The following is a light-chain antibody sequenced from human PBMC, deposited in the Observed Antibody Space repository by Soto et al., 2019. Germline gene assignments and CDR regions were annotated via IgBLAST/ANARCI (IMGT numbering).Light chain of an antibody. CDR2: EVS. CDR3: SSYAGRVWV. J-gene: IGLJ3*02. CDR1: SSDGGGYND. Sequence: QSALTQPPSASGSPGQSVTISCTGTSSDGGGYNDVSWYQQHPGKAPKVMIYEVSKRPSGVPERFSGSKSGNTASLTVSGLQAEDEADYYCSSYAGRVWVFGGGTKLTVL. V-gene: IGLV2-8*01.